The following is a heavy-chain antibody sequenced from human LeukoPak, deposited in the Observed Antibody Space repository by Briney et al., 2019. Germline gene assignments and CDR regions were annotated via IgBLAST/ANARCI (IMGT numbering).Heavy chain of an antibody. Sequence: GGSLRLSCVASGFTFTSYSMNWVRQAPGKGLEWVSSISPSSDYIYYADSLKGRFTISRDNAKNSLYLQMNSLRAGDTAVYYCSRGGTDDPFNYWGQGTLVTVSS. V-gene: IGHV3-21*01. CDR2: ISPSSDYI. D-gene: IGHD1-1*01. J-gene: IGHJ4*02. CDR3: SRGGTDDPFNY. CDR1: GFTFTSYS.